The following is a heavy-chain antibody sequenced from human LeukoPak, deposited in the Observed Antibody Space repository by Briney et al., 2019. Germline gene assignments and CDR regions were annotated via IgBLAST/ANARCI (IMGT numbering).Heavy chain of an antibody. Sequence: SETLSLTCGVYGGSLSGYFWSWIRQSPGKGPEWIGEINYSGSTNYNPSLKSRVTMSVDTSTNQFSLKLSSVTAADTAVYYCARRGDGETNCGGDCHYYWGQGTLVTVSS. CDR2: INYSGST. CDR3: ARRGDGETNCGGDCHYY. V-gene: IGHV4-34*01. CDR1: GGSLSGYF. D-gene: IGHD2-21*02. J-gene: IGHJ4*02.